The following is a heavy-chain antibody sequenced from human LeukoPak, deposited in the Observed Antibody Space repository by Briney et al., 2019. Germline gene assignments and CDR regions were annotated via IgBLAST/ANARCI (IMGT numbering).Heavy chain of an antibody. J-gene: IGHJ6*02. CDR3: ARESSTYYYDSNHMYGMDV. Sequence: GGSLRLSCAASGFTFSDYYMSWIRQAPGKGLEWVSYVSSSGSTIYYADFVKGRFTISRDNAKNSLYLQMNSLRAEDTAVYYCARESSTYYYDSNHMYGMDVWGQGTTVTVSS. V-gene: IGHV3-11*01. CDR1: GFTFSDYY. CDR2: VSSSGSTI. D-gene: IGHD3-22*01.